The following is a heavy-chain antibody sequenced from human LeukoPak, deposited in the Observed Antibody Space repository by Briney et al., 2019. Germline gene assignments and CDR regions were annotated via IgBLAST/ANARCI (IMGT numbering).Heavy chain of an antibody. J-gene: IGHJ5*02. Sequence: GGSLRLSCAASGFTFSSYAMSWVRQAPGKGLEWVSAISGSGGSTYYADSVKGRFTISRDNSKNTLYLQMNSLRAADTAVYYCARTSPLWFGELFKFDPWGQGTLVTVSS. CDR1: GFTFSSYA. CDR2: ISGSGGST. D-gene: IGHD3-10*01. V-gene: IGHV3-23*01. CDR3: ARTSPLWFGELFKFDP.